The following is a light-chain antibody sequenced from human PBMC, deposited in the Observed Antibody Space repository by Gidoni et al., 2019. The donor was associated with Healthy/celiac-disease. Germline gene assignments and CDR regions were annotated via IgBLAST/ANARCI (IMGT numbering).Light chain of an antibody. J-gene: IGKJ4*01. CDR2: EAS. V-gene: IGKV1-5*03. CDR3: QQYNSYPLT. CDR1: QSISSW. Sequence: EIQKNQCPSTLSASVGDRGTITCRASQSISSWLAWYQQKPGKAPKLLIYEASSLESGVPSRFSGSGSGTEFTLTISSLQPDDFATYYCQQYNSYPLTFGGGTKVEIK.